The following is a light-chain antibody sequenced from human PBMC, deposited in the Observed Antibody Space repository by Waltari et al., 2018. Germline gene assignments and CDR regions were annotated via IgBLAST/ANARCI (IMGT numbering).Light chain of an antibody. Sequence: EIVLTQSPGTLSLSPGARATLSCRASQIVSRALAWYQQKPGQAPRLLIYGASNRATGIPDRFSGSGSGTDFSLTISSLEPEDFVVYYCQHYLRLPATFGQGTKVEIK. J-gene: IGKJ1*01. CDR1: QIVSRA. V-gene: IGKV3-20*01. CDR2: GAS. CDR3: QHYLRLPAT.